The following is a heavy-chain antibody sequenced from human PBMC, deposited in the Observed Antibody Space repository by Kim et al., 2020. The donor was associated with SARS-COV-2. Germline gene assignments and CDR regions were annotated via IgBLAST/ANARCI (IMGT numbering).Heavy chain of an antibody. CDR3: AADHPNYYGSGSYYNQKYYYYGMDV. J-gene: IGHJ6*02. V-gene: IGHV1-58*02. CDR1: GFTFTSSA. D-gene: IGHD3-10*01. Sequence: SVKVSCKASGFTFTSSAMQWVRQARGQRLEWIGWIVVGSGNTNYAQKFQERVTITRDMSTSTAYMELSSLRSEDTAVYYCAADHPNYYGSGSYYNQKYYYYGMDVWGQGTTVTVSS. CDR2: IVVGSGNT.